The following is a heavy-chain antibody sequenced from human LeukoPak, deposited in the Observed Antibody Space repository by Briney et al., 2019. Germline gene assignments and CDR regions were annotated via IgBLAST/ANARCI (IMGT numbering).Heavy chain of an antibody. J-gene: IGHJ4*02. D-gene: IGHD3-3*01. CDR3: ARGSEWSSGVSDY. CDR1: GFSFSNYP. V-gene: IGHV3-21*01. Sequence: GGSLRLSCAASGFSFSNYPMNWVRQAPGKGLEWVSSISSSSSYIYYADSVQGRFTISRDNANNSLFLQMNSLRAEDTAVYYCARGSEWSSGVSDYWGQGTLVTVSS. CDR2: ISSSSSYI.